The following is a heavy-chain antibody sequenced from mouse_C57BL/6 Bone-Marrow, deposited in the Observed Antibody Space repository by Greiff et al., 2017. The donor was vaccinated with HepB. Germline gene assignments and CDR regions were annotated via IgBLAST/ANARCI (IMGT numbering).Heavy chain of an antibody. J-gene: IGHJ3*01. CDR1: GYTFTDYY. CDR2: INPYNGGT. CDR3: ARGGSSGYWFAY. Sequence: VQLQQSGPVLVKPGASVKMSCKASGYTFTDYYMNWVKQSHGKSLEWIGVINPYNGGTSYNQKFKGKATLTVDKSSSTAYMELNSLTSEDSAVYYCARGGSSGYWFAYWGQGTLVTVSA. V-gene: IGHV1-19*01. D-gene: IGHD3-2*02.